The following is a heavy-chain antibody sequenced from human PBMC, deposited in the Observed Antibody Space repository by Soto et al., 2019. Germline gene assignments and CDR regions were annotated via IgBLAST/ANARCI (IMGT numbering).Heavy chain of an antibody. CDR1: GFTFSSYG. CDR2: ISYDGSNK. V-gene: IGHV3-30*18. D-gene: IGHD4-17*01. CDR3: AKDRGHDYGDRHPPSWYFDR. J-gene: IGHJ2*01. Sequence: QVQLVESGGGVVQPGRSLRLSCAASGFTFSSYGMHWVRQAPGKGLEWVAVISYDGSNKYYADSVKGRFTISRDNSKNTLYLQMNSLRAEDTALYYCAKDRGHDYGDRHPPSWYFDRWGRGTLVTVSS.